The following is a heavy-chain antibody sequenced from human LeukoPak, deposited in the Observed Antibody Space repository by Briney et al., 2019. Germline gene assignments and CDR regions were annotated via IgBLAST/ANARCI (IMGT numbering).Heavy chain of an antibody. CDR1: GGTFSSYA. V-gene: IGHV1-69*13. Sequence: SVKVSCKASGGTFSSYAISWVRQAPGQGLEWMGGIIPIFGTANYAQKFQGRVTITADESTSTAYMELSSLRSEDTAVYYCARDLTIGGFGEGFDYWGQGTLVTVSS. D-gene: IGHD3-10*01. CDR3: ARDLTIGGFGEGFDY. J-gene: IGHJ4*02. CDR2: IIPIFGTA.